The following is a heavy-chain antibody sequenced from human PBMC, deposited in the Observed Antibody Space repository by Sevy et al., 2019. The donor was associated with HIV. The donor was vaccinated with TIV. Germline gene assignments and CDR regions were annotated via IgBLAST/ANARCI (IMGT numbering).Heavy chain of an antibody. D-gene: IGHD6-13*01. Sequence: GGSLRLSCAASGFTFSSHWVSWVRQAPGKGLEWVANIQPDGGEKYYVESVKGRFTISRDNAKNSLSLQVNSLRAEDTAVYYCARDTGGIGMDVWGQGTTVTVSS. V-gene: IGHV3-7*01. CDR3: ARDTGGIGMDV. J-gene: IGHJ6*02. CDR2: IQPDGGEK. CDR1: GFTFSSHW.